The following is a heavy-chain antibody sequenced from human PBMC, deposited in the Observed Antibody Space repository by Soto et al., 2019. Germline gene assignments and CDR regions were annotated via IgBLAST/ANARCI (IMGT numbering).Heavy chain of an antibody. CDR2: IYHSGSS. CDR3: ARAHYGDYGYGMDV. V-gene: IGHV4-30-2*01. CDR1: GGSISSGGYS. D-gene: IGHD4-17*01. J-gene: IGHJ6*02. Sequence: QLQLQESGSGLVKPSQTLSLTCAVSGGSISSGGYSWTWIRQPPGRGLEWIGYIYHSGSSYYNPSLKNRVTVSVDRSKNQFSPKLSSVTAADTAVYYCARAHYGDYGYGMDVWGQGTTVTVSS.